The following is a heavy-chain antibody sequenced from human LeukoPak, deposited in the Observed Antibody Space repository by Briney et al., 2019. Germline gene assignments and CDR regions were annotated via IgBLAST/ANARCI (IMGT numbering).Heavy chain of an antibody. Sequence: GGSLRLSCAASGFTFDDYGMSWVRQAPGKGLEWVSGINWNGGSTGYADSVKGRFTISRDNAKNSLYLQMNSLRAEDTAVYYCAKGHDSYGYSDYFDYWGQGTLVTVSS. J-gene: IGHJ4*02. CDR1: GFTFDDYG. D-gene: IGHD5-18*01. CDR3: AKGHDSYGYSDYFDY. CDR2: INWNGGST. V-gene: IGHV3-20*04.